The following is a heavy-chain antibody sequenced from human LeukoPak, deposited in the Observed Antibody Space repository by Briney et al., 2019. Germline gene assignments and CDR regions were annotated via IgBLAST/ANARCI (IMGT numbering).Heavy chain of an antibody. D-gene: IGHD3-22*01. V-gene: IGHV3-9*03. CDR1: GFTFSSYS. Sequence: PGGSLRLSCAASGFTFSSYSMNWVRQAPGKGLEWVSGISWNSGSIGYADSVKGRFTISRDNAKNSLYLQMNSLRAEGMALYYCAKDIGYYYDSSGYYDYWGQGTLVTVSS. CDR3: AKDIGYYYDSSGYYDY. J-gene: IGHJ4*02. CDR2: ISWNSGSI.